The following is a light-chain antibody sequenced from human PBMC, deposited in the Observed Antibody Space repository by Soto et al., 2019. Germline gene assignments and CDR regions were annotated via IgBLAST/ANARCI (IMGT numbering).Light chain of an antibody. CDR3: QQYGTSPYT. J-gene: IGKJ2*01. V-gene: IGKV3-20*01. Sequence: EIVLTQSPGTLSLSPGERATLSCRASQSVSSNNLAWYQQRPGQAPRVVIYGASTRATGIPERFSGSGSGTDFTLTISRLEPEDFAVYYCQQYGTSPYTFGQGARLDFK. CDR1: QSVSSNN. CDR2: GAS.